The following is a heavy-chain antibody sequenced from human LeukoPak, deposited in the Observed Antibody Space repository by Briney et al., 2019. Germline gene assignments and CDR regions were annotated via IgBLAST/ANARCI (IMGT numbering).Heavy chain of an antibody. Sequence: GGSLRLSCAASGFTFSSDSMNWVRQAPGKGLEWVSSIMNNSRYINYDDSVKGRVTISRDKAKNQLSLKMNTLSAEDTAVYYCARDSLNLWAHPEDFDYWGQGTLVTVSS. V-gene: IGHV3-21*01. J-gene: IGHJ4*02. CDR2: IMNNSRYI. D-gene: IGHD2-21*01. CDR1: GFTFSSDS. CDR3: ARDSLNLWAHPEDFDY.